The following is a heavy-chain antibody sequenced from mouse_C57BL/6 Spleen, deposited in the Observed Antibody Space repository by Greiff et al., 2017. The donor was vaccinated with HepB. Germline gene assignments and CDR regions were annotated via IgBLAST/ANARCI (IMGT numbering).Heavy chain of an antibody. J-gene: IGHJ3*01. V-gene: IGHV5-6*01. Sequence: VQLQQSGGDLVKPGGSLKLSCAASGFTFSSYGMSWVRQTPDKRLEWVATISSGGSYTYYPDSVKGRFTISRDNAKNTLYLQMSSLKSEDTAMYYCARKAGSSLAWFAYWGQGTLVTVSA. CDR3: ARKAGSSLAWFAY. CDR2: ISSGGSYT. D-gene: IGHD1-1*01. CDR1: GFTFSSYG.